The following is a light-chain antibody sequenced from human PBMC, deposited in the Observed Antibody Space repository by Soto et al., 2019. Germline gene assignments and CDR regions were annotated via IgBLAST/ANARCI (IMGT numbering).Light chain of an antibody. V-gene: IGLV2-14*01. CDR3: SSYTSSSTYVL. Sequence: QSALTQPASVSGSPGQSITIPCTGSSSDVGDYDYVSWYQQHPGKAPKLMIYAVSNRPSGISNRFSGSKSGNTASLTISGLQAEDEADYYCSSYTSSSTYVLFGGGTKLTVL. CDR2: AVS. CDR1: SSDVGDYDY. J-gene: IGLJ2*01.